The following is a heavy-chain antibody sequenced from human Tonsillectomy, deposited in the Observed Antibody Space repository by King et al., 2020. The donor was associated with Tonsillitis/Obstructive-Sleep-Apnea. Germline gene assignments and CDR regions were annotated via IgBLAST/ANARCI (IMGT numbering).Heavy chain of an antibody. J-gene: IGHJ4*02. V-gene: IGHV3-30*04. CDR1: GFTFCSYA. Sequence: QLVQSGGGVVQPGGSLRLSCAASGFTFCSYAMHWVRQAPGKGLEWVAVISYDGSNKYYADSVKGRFTISRDNSKNTLYLQMNSLRAEDTAVYYCAREGGYSNYLDYWGQGTLVTVSS. D-gene: IGHD4-11*01. CDR2: ISYDGSNK. CDR3: AREGGYSNYLDY.